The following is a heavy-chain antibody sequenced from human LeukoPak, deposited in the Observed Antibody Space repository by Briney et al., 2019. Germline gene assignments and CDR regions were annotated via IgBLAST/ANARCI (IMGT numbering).Heavy chain of an antibody. CDR1: GFTFDDYA. D-gene: IGHD3-22*01. CDR3: AKDGNYYDSSGSYYYFDY. Sequence: GRSLRLSCAASGFTFDDYAMHWVRQAPGKGLEWVSGISWNSGSIGYADSVKGRFTISRDNAKNSLYLQMNSLRAEDTALYYCAKDGNYYDSSGSYYYFDYWGQGTLVTVSS. V-gene: IGHV3-9*01. CDR2: ISWNSGSI. J-gene: IGHJ4*02.